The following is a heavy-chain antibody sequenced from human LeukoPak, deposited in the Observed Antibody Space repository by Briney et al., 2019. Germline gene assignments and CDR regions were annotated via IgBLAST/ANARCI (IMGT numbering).Heavy chain of an antibody. Sequence: SETLSLSCAVYGGSFSGYYWSWIRQPPGKGLEWIGEINHSGSTNYNPSLKSRVTISVDTSKNQFSLKLSSVTAADTAVYYCASLASGDQENYWGQGTLVTVSS. D-gene: IGHD7-27*01. CDR2: INHSGST. V-gene: IGHV4-34*01. CDR1: GGSFSGYY. J-gene: IGHJ4*02. CDR3: ASLASGDQENY.